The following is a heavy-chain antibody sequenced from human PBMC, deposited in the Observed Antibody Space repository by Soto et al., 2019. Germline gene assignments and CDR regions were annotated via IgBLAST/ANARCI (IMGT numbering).Heavy chain of an antibody. CDR1: GGTFSNST. J-gene: IGHJ6*02. Sequence: QVQLVQSGAEVKKPGSSVKVSCKASGGTFSNSTINWVRQAPGQGLEWMGGIIPIFGTPNYAQKFQGRVTITADKSTSTAYMELSSLRSEDTAVYYCASLANYYGISGYLKRYYYYGLDVWGQGTTVTVSS. CDR3: ASLANYYGISGYLKRYYYYGLDV. D-gene: IGHD3-22*01. CDR2: IIPIFGTP. V-gene: IGHV1-69*06.